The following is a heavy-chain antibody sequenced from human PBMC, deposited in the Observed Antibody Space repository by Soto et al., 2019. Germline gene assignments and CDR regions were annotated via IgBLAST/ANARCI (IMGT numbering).Heavy chain of an antibody. CDR3: VRVVAIPGYPDN. J-gene: IGHJ4*02. D-gene: IGHD5-12*01. Sequence: QVQLVQSGAEVRQPASSVKVSCKTSGGTFSSYAISWVRQAPGQGLEWMGGIVPIVDKSTYAQKFQGRVTITPDESTSTVYMELSSLRSDDTAVYYCVRVVAIPGYPDNWGQGTLVTVSS. CDR1: GGTFSSYA. CDR2: IVPIVDKS. V-gene: IGHV1-69*05.